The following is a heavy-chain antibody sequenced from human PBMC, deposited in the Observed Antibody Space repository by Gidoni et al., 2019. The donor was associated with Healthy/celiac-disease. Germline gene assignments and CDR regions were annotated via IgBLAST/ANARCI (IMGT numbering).Heavy chain of an antibody. J-gene: IGHJ4*02. CDR2: SYDGSNK. Sequence: SYDGSNKYYADSVKGRFTISRDNSKNTLYLQMNSLRAEDTAVYYCAKAPGTTVVTLYYFDYWGQGTLVTVSS. D-gene: IGHD4-17*01. CDR3: AKAPGTTVVTLYYFDY. V-gene: IGHV3-30*18.